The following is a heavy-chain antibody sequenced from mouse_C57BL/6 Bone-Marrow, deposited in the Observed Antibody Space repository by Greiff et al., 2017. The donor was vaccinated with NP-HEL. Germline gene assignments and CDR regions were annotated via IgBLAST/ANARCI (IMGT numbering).Heavy chain of an antibody. Sequence: VQLHQPGAELVRPGTSVKLSCKASGYTFTSYWMHWVKQRPGQGLEWIGVIDPSDSYTNYNQKFKGKATLTVDTSSSTAYMQLSSLTSEDSAVYYCARAYYYGTPIAYWGQGTLVTVSA. V-gene: IGHV1-59*01. D-gene: IGHD1-1*01. J-gene: IGHJ3*01. CDR3: ARAYYYGTPIAY. CDR1: GYTFTSYW. CDR2: IDPSDSYT.